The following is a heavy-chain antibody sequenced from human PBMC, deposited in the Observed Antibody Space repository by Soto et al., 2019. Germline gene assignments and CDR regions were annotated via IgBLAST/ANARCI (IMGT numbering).Heavy chain of an antibody. V-gene: IGHV3-74*01. CDR1: GFSFTHYR. Sequence: PGGSLRLSCAASGFSFTHYRLHWVRQVPGKGLEWVCRVNADGSSTNYAGFAKGRFTISRDNSKNTAYLEMNNLRADDTALYYCAKAGDWNYVFDFWGQGTSVTVSS. D-gene: IGHD1-7*01. CDR3: AKAGDWNYVFDF. CDR2: VNADGSST. J-gene: IGHJ4*02.